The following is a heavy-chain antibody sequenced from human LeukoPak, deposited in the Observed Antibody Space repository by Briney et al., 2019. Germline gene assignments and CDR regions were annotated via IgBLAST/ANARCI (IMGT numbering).Heavy chain of an antibody. J-gene: IGHJ4*02. CDR3: AKVQYDFWSGYYPEGGNDY. CDR2: ISYDGSNK. CDR1: GFTFSSYG. V-gene: IGHV3-30*18. D-gene: IGHD3-3*01. Sequence: PGGSLRLSCAASGFTFSSYGMHWVRQAPGKGLEWVAVISYDGSNKYYADSVKGRFTISRDNSKNTLYLQMNSLRAEDTAVYYCAKVQYDFWSGYYPEGGNDYWGQGTLVTVSS.